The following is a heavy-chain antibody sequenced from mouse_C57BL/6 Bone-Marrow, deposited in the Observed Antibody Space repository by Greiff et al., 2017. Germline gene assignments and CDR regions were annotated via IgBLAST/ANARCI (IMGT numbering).Heavy chain of an antibody. Sequence: QVQLQQPGAELVQPGASVKLSCTASGYTFTSSWMHWVKQRPGRGLEWIGRIDPNSGGTTSNEKFKGKATRTVDKPSSPAYMQLSSLTSEDSAVYYCARGGLRRRGFDYWGQGTTLTVSS. J-gene: IGHJ2*01. CDR2: IDPNSGGT. V-gene: IGHV1-72*01. D-gene: IGHD2-2*01. CDR1: GYTFTSSW. CDR3: ARGGLRRRGFDY.